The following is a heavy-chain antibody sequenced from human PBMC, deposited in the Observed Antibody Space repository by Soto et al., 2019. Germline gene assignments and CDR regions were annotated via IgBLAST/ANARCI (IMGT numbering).Heavy chain of an antibody. D-gene: IGHD2-21*01. V-gene: IGHV1-18*01. CDR2: ISAYNGNT. CDR1: GYTVTSYG. J-gene: IGHJ4*02. Sequence: ASVKVSCKASGYTVTSYGISWVRQAPGQGLEWMGWISAYNGNTNYAQKLQGRVTMTTDTSTSTAYMELRSLRSDDTAVYYCARGLQYCGGDCPFDYWGQGTLVTVSS. CDR3: ARGLQYCGGDCPFDY.